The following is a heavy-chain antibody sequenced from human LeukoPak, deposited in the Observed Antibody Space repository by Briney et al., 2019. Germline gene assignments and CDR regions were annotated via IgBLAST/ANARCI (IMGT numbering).Heavy chain of an antibody. CDR3: ARSYYYGSGSSYVSFDY. CDR2: ISASGGST. J-gene: IGHJ4*02. Sequence: PGGSLRLSWAASGFTFSSYVMTWGRQAPGKGLGWVSSISASGGSTYYADSVKGRFTIARDNSKNTLYTQMSSLRAADTAVYYCARSYYYGSGSSYVSFDYWGQGTLVTVSS. CDR1: GFTFSSYV. D-gene: IGHD3-10*01. V-gene: IGHV3-23*01.